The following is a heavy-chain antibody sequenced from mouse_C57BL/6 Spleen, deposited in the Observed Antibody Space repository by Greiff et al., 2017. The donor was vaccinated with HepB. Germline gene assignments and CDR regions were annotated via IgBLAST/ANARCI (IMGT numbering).Heavy chain of an antibody. CDR2: IDPENGDT. Sequence: VQLQQSGAELVRPGASVKLSCTASGFNIKDDYMHWVKQRPEQGLEWIGWIDPENGDTEYASKFQGKATITADTSSNPAYLQLSSLTSEDTAVYYVTTYYYYGSSYAFAYWGQGTLVTVSA. D-gene: IGHD1-1*01. CDR1: GFNIKDDY. V-gene: IGHV14-4*01. J-gene: IGHJ3*01. CDR3: TTYYYYGSSYAFAY.